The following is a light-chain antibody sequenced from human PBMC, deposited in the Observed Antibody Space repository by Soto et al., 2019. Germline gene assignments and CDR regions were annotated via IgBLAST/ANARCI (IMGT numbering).Light chain of an antibody. Sequence: EMVMTQSPATLSVSPGDRATLSCRASQSVSNNLAWYQHKPGQAPRLLIYGASTRATDIPGRFSGSGSGTEFTLTNSSLQSEDFAIYYCQQYDNWPWAFGQGTQVEFK. V-gene: IGKV3-15*01. CDR2: GAS. J-gene: IGKJ1*01. CDR1: QSVSNN. CDR3: QQYDNWPWA.